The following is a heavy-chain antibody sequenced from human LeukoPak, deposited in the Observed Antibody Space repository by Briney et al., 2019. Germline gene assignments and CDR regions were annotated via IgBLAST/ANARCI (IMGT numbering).Heavy chain of an antibody. CDR2: IYYSGST. CDR1: GGSISSYY. D-gene: IGHD3-22*01. V-gene: IGHV4-59*08. Sequence: PSETLSLTCTVSGGSISSYYWSWIRQPPGKGLEWIGYIYYSGSTNYNPSLKSRVTISVDTSKNQFSLKLSSVTAADTAVYYCASGNDSSGYNWFDPWGQGTLVTVSS. J-gene: IGHJ5*02. CDR3: ASGNDSSGYNWFDP.